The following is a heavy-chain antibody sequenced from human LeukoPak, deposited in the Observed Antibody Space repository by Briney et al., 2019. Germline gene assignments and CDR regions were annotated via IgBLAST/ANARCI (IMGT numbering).Heavy chain of an antibody. D-gene: IGHD3-9*01. Sequence: GGSLRLSCAASGFTFSSYEMNWVRQAPGKGLEWVSYISSSGSTIYYADSVKGRFTISRDNAKNSLYLQMNSLRAEDTAVYYCARQRGDILTGYYMPRGFDYWGQGTLVTVSS. CDR3: ARQRGDILTGYYMPRGFDY. CDR2: ISSSGSTI. J-gene: IGHJ4*02. V-gene: IGHV3-48*03. CDR1: GFTFSSYE.